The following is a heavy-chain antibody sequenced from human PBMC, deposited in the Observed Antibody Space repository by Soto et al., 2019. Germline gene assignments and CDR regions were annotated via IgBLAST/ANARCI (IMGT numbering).Heavy chain of an antibody. D-gene: IGHD4-17*01. CDR3: ARDRFPSFYGDYDGETPYLDWFDP. CDR1: GFTFSSYS. Sequence: VGSLRLSCAASGFTFSSYSMNWVRQAPGKGLEWVSSISSSSSYIYYADSVKGRFTISRDNAKNSLYLQMNSLRAEDTAVYYCARDRFPSFYGDYDGETPYLDWFDPWGQGTLVTVSS. J-gene: IGHJ5*02. CDR2: ISSSSSYI. V-gene: IGHV3-21*01.